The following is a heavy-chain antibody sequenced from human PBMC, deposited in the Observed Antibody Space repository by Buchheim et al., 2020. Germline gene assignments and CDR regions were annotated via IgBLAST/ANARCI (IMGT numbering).Heavy chain of an antibody. CDR3: TKAHDTSGYYPFVY. J-gene: IGHJ4*02. CDR1: GFTFSSYA. CDR2: ILGSGSST. V-gene: IGHV3-23*01. Sequence: EVQLLESGGGLVQPGGSLRLSCAASGFTFSSYAMSWVRQAPGKGLARVSAILGSGSSTYYADSVKGRFIISSDNSKNTLYLQMSSLRVEDTAVYYCTKAHDTSGYYPFVYGGQGTL. D-gene: IGHD3-22*01.